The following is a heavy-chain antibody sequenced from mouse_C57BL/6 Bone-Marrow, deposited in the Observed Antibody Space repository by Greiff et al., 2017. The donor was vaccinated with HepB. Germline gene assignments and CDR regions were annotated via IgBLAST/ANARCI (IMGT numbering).Heavy chain of an antibody. Sequence: EVMLVESGEGLVKPGGSLKLSCAASGFTFSSYAMSWVRQTPEKRLEWVAYISSVGDYIYYADTVKGRFTISRDNARNTLYLQMSSLKSEDTAMYYCTREGLWEKLLRSWFAYWGQGTLVTVSA. J-gene: IGHJ3*01. CDR2: ISSVGDYI. CDR3: TREGLWEKLLRSWFAY. CDR1: GFTFSSYA. D-gene: IGHD1-1*01. V-gene: IGHV5-9-1*02.